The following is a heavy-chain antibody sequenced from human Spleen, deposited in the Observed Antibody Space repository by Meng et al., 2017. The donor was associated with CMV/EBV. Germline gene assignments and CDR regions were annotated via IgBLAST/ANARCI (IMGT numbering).Heavy chain of an antibody. CDR1: GFTFGDYA. D-gene: IGHD3-3*01. CDR3: YTYYDFWSGYYALVH. Sequence: GESLKISCTTSGFTFGDYAVNWVRQAPGKGLEWVGFIRSKAYSETIKYAASVKDRFSISRDDSKIIAYLQMNRLKIEDTAVYYCYTYYDFWSGYYALVHWGQGTLVTVSS. J-gene: IGHJ1*01. V-gene: IGHV3-49*04. CDR2: IRSKAYSETI.